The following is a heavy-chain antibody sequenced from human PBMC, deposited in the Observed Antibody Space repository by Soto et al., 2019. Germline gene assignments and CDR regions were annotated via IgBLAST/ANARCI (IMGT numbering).Heavy chain of an antibody. Sequence: ASVKVSCKASGYSFTSYDLNWVRQATGQGLEWMGWMNPNSGNTGYAQKFQGRVTMTRNTSISTAYMELSSLRSEDTAVYYCARDPYGDYEESAFDIWGQGTMFTVSS. CDR1: GYSFTSYD. V-gene: IGHV1-8*01. D-gene: IGHD4-17*01. CDR2: MNPNSGNT. J-gene: IGHJ3*02. CDR3: ARDPYGDYEESAFDI.